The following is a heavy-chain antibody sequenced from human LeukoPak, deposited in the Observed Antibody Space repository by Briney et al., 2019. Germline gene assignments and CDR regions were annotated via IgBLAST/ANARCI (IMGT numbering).Heavy chain of an antibody. Sequence: GGSLRLSCAASGFTFSSYDMHWVRQATGKGLEWVSAIGIAGDTYYPGSVKGRFTISRENAKNSLYLQMNSVRAGDTAVYYCARATNSGPWGYFDLWGRGTLVTVSS. V-gene: IGHV3-13*01. J-gene: IGHJ2*01. CDR3: ARATNSGPWGYFDL. CDR2: IGIAGDT. CDR1: GFTFSSYD. D-gene: IGHD5-12*01.